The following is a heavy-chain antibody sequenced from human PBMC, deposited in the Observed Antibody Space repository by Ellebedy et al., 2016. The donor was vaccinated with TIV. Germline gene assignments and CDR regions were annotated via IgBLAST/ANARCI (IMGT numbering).Heavy chain of an antibody. J-gene: IGHJ5*02. Sequence: GRFTISRDDSKSIAYLQMNSLKIEDTAVYYCSRDLNWDAWFDPWGQGTLVTVSS. CDR3: SRDLNWDAWFDP. V-gene: IGHV3-49*02. D-gene: IGHD3/OR15-3a*01.